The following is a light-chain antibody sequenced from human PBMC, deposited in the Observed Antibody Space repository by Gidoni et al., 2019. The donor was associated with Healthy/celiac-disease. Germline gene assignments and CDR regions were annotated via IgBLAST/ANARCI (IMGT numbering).Light chain of an antibody. V-gene: IGLV2-14*03. CDR3: SSYTSSSTVV. Sequence: QSALTPPASVSGSPGQSLTISCTGTSSDVGGYNYVSWYQQHPGKAPKLMIYDVSNRPSGVSNRFSGSKSGNTASLTISGLQAEDEADYSCSSYTSSSTVVFGGGTKLTVL. CDR2: DVS. J-gene: IGLJ2*01. CDR1: SSDVGGYNY.